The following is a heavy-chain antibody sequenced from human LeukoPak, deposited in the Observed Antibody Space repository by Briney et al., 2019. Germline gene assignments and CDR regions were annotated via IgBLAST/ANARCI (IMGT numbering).Heavy chain of an antibody. D-gene: IGHD3-22*01. Sequence: PGGCLRLSCAASGFTFSSYGMSWVRQAPGKGLEWVSAISGSGGSTYYADSVKGRFTISRDNSKNTLYLLMNTLRAEDTAFYYCARGHDDTSGSLPEYWGQGTLVTVSS. CDR1: GFTFSSYG. V-gene: IGHV3-23*01. J-gene: IGHJ4*02. CDR3: ARGHDDTSGSLPEY. CDR2: ISGSGGST.